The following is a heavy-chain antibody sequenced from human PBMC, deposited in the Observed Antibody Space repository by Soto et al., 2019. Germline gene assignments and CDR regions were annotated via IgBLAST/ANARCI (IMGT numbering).Heavy chain of an antibody. D-gene: IGHD6-19*01. CDR2: IQSDGSST. Sequence: EVQLVESGGGLVQPGGSLRLSCAASGFTFSSYWMHWVRQAPGKGLVWVSRIQSDGSSTSYADSVKGRFTISRDNAKNTLYLQMNSLRAEDTAVYYCARDNQWLVEYAFDIWGQGTMVTVSS. V-gene: IGHV3-74*01. J-gene: IGHJ3*02. CDR3: ARDNQWLVEYAFDI. CDR1: GFTFSSYW.